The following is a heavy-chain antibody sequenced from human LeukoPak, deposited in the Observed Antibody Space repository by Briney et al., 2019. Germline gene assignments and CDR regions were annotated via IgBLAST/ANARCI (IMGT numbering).Heavy chain of an antibody. CDR1: GFTFSSYG. J-gene: IGHJ4*02. Sequence: PGGSLRLSCAASGFTFSSYGMHWVRQAPGKGLEWVAFIRYDGSNKYYADSVKGRFTISRDNSRNTLYLQMNSLSAEDTALYYCAKDYDDKFDYWGQGTLVTVSS. D-gene: IGHD3-9*01. CDR2: IRYDGSNK. V-gene: IGHV3-30*02. CDR3: AKDYDDKFDY.